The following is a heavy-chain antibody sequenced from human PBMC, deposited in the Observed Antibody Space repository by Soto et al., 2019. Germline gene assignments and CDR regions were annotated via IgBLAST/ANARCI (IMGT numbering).Heavy chain of an antibody. Sequence: QVQLQESGPGLVKPSETLSLTCTVSGGSISSGDYYWSWIRQPPGKGLEWIGYIYYSGSTYYNPSLKSRVTISVDTSKNQFSLKLSSVTAADTAVYYCARAAAGMGPYNWFDPWGQGTLVTVSS. CDR1: GGSISSGDYY. D-gene: IGHD6-13*01. CDR2: IYYSGST. V-gene: IGHV4-30-4*01. CDR3: ARAAAGMGPYNWFDP. J-gene: IGHJ5*02.